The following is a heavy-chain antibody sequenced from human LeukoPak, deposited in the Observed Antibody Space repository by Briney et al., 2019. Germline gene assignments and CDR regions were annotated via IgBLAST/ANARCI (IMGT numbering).Heavy chain of an antibody. D-gene: IGHD2-2*01. CDR1: GGSISSGSYY. CDR2: IYTSGST. J-gene: IGHJ3*02. Sequence: PSETLSLTCTVSGGSISSGSYYWSWIRQPAGKGQEWIGRIYTSGSTNYNPSLKSRVTISVDTSKNQFSLKLSSVTAADTAVYYCARDRGIVVVPAAVLYAFDIWGQGTMVTVSS. CDR3: ARDRGIVVVPAAVLYAFDI. V-gene: IGHV4-61*02.